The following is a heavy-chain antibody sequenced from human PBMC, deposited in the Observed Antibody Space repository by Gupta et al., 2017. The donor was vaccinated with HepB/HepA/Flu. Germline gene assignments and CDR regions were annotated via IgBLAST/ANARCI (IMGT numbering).Heavy chain of an antibody. CDR1: GGTFGSYG. J-gene: IGHJ4*02. V-gene: IGHV1-69*01. CDR2: IITKFGKT. CDR3: TRGRVTGYLRNHFDE. Sequence: QVQLVQSGTEVKKPGSSVKVSCKASGGTFGSYGFNWVRQAPGQGPQWMGGIITKFGKTNYRKEGQGRLTITADGYMSGVYMELKSLRSEDKAIYYCTRGRVTGYLRNHFDECGQGTLVPVSS. D-gene: IGHD3-9*01.